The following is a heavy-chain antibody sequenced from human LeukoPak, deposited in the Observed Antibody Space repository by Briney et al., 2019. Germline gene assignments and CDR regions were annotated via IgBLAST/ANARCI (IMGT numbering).Heavy chain of an antibody. Sequence: PGGSLRLSCAASGFTFSSYWMSWVRQAPGEGLEWVANIKQDGNEKYYVDSVKGRFTISRDNAKNSLYLQMNSLRTEDTAVYYCARDVKDYYGSGSYYNYWGQGTLVTVSS. CDR3: ARDVKDYYGSGSYYNY. CDR1: GFTFSSYW. J-gene: IGHJ4*02. CDR2: IKQDGNEK. V-gene: IGHV3-7*01. D-gene: IGHD3-10*01.